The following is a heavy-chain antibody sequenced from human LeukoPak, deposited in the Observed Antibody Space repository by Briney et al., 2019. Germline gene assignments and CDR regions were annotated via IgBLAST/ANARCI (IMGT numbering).Heavy chain of an antibody. J-gene: IGHJ6*02. CDR3: AKDIYCSSTSCYVVLRYFDWPGSMDV. CDR2: ISYDGSNK. D-gene: IGHD2-2*01. Sequence: PGGSLRLSCAASGFTFSSYGMHWVRQAPGKGLEWVAVISYDGSNKYYADSVKGRFTISRDNSKNTLYLQMNSLRAEDTAVYYCAKDIYCSSTSCYVVLRYFDWPGSMDVWGQGTTVTVSS. CDR1: GFTFSSYG. V-gene: IGHV3-30*18.